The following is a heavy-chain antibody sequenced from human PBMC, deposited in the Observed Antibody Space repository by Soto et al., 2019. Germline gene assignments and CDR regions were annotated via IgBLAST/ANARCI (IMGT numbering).Heavy chain of an antibody. CDR2: IFTSGNT. Sequence: SETLSLTCTVSGGSMNDYYWSWIRQPAGKGLEWIGRIFTSGNTNYNPSLKSRVTMSVDTSKKQFSLKLTSVTAADTAVYYCARYSNNWFQTEGMDVWGQGTTVTVSS. CDR3: ARYSNNWFQTEGMDV. V-gene: IGHV4-4*07. J-gene: IGHJ6*02. CDR1: GGSMNDYY. D-gene: IGHD6-13*01.